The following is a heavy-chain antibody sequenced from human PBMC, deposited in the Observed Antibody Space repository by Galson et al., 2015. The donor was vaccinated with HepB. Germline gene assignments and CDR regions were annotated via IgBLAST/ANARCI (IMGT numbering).Heavy chain of an antibody. CDR2: IPSSDPYK. V-gene: IGHV3-21*06. D-gene: IGHD3-3*01. J-gene: IGHJ6*03. CDR1: GFAFSRYI. Sequence: SLRLSCAGSGFAFSRYIINWVRHPPGKGLEWVSSIPSSDPYKYYADSVRGRFTISRDNTENSVSLQMNSLRVDDTAVYYCARVSTMTSRDYYMDVWGKGTTVIVS. CDR3: ARVSTMTSRDYYMDV.